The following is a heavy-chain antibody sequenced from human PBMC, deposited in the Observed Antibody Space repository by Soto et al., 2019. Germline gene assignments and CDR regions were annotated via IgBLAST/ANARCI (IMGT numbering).Heavy chain of an antibody. J-gene: IGHJ5*02. CDR3: ARGGVIVVVPAAIGFDP. D-gene: IGHD2-2*01. CDR2: INHSGST. V-gene: IGHV4-34*01. CDR1: GGSFSGYY. Sequence: SETLSLTCAVYGGSFSGYYWSWIRQPPGKGLEWIGEINHSGSTNYNPSLKSRVTISVDTSKNQFSLKLSSVTAADTAVYYCARGGVIVVVPAAIGFDPWGQGTLVTVSS.